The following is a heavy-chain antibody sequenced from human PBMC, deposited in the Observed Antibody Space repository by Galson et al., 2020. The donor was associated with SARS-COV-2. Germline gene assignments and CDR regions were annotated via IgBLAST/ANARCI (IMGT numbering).Heavy chain of an antibody. V-gene: IGHV3-30*18. CDR3: AKDKIPIAGAATNWFGP. CDR1: GFTFSSYG. CDR2: ISYDGSNK. J-gene: IGHJ5*02. D-gene: IGHD6-19*01. Sequence: TGGSLRLSCAASGFTFSSYGMHWVRQAPGKGLEWVAVISYDGSNKYYADSVKGRFTISRDNSKNTLYLQMNSLRAEDTAVYYCAKDKIPIAGAATNWFGPWGQGTLVTVSS.